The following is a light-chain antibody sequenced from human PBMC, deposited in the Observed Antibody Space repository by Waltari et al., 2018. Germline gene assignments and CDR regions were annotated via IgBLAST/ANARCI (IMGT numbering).Light chain of an antibody. CDR1: PSLLYSCGHTY. V-gene: IGKV2-28*01. CDR2: LTS. Sequence: DIVMTQSPLSLPVTPGQPASISCRSSPSLLYSCGHTYLDWYLQKPGQSPQLLIYLTSKRASGVPERFSGSGSGTEFTLKISRVEAEDVGVYYCMQALDTPTFGQGTKLEIK. J-gene: IGKJ2*01. CDR3: MQALDTPT.